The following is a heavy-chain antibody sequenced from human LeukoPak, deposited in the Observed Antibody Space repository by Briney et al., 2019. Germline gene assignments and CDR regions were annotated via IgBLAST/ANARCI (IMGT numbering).Heavy chain of an antibody. CDR2: ISYHGSDI. J-gene: IGHJ4*02. V-gene: IGHV3-30-3*01. D-gene: IGHD5-18*01. Sequence: PGGSLRLSCAASGFTFSSYAMHRVRQAPGKGLDWVSVISYHGSDIYYADSVKGRFTMSRDNSKNTVYLQMSSLRAEDTAVYYCAREKSGHSYMTQGGIDYWGQGTLVTVSS. CDR1: GFTFSSYA. CDR3: AREKSGHSYMTQGGIDY.